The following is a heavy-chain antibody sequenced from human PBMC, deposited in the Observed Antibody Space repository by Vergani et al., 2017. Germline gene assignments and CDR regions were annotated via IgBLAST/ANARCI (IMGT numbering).Heavy chain of an antibody. V-gene: IGHV4-39*01. J-gene: IGHJ4*02. Sequence: QLQLQESGPGLVKPSETLSLTCTVSGGPISSSSYYWGWIRQPPGKGLEWIGSIYYSGSTYYNPSLKSRVTISVDTSKNQFSLKLSSVTAADTAVYYCARLSGSYSSVDYWGQGTLVTVSS. D-gene: IGHD1-26*01. CDR3: ARLSGSYSSVDY. CDR2: IYYSGST. CDR1: GGPISSSSYY.